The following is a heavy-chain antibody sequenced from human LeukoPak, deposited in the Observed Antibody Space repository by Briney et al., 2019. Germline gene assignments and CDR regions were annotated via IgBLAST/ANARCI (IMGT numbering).Heavy chain of an antibody. V-gene: IGHV1-69*13. CDR3: ARNGLAYCGGDCYSGYCQH. CDR1: GGTFSSYA. CDR2: IITIFGTA. J-gene: IGHJ1*01. Sequence: SVKVSCKASGGTFSSYAISWVRQAPGQGLEWMGGIITIFGTANYAQKFQGRVTITADESTSTAYMELSSLRSEDTAVYYCARNGLAYCGGDCYSGYCQHWGQGTLVTVSS. D-gene: IGHD2-21*02.